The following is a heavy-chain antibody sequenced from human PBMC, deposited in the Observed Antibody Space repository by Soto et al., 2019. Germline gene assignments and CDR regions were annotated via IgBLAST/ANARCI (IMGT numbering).Heavy chain of an antibody. V-gene: IGHV1-3*01. J-gene: IGHJ5*02. CDR2: INAGNGKT. CDR1: GYTFTSYA. Sequence: ASVKVSCKASGYTFTSYAMHWVRQAPGQRLEWMGWINAGNGKTKYSQKFQGRVTMTRDTSISTAYMELSSLRSEDTAVYYCAKAMGIAVAGIHKDFDPWGQGTLVTVSS. CDR3: AKAMGIAVAGIHKDFDP. D-gene: IGHD6-19*01.